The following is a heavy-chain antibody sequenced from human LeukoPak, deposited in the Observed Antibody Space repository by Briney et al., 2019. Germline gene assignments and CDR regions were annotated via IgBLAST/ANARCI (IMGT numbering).Heavy chain of an antibody. D-gene: IGHD1-26*01. Sequence: RGGSLRLSCTASGFTFKNYRMTWVRQAPGKGLEWVASMKDDGNEIQYVDSVKGRFTISRDNAKNSLYLQMNNLRAEDTAVYYCARNRATNDYWGQGTLVTVSS. V-gene: IGHV3-7*01. CDR1: GFTFKNYR. J-gene: IGHJ4*02. CDR3: ARNRATNDY. CDR2: MKDDGNEI.